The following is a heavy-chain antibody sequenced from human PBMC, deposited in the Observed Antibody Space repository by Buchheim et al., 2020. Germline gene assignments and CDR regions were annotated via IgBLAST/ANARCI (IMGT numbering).Heavy chain of an antibody. CDR1: GYTFTSYY. CDR2: INPSGGST. D-gene: IGHD3-3*01. V-gene: IGHV1-46*03. J-gene: IGHJ6*02. Sequence: QVQLVQSGAEVKKPGASVKVSCKASGYTFTSYYMHWVRQAPGQGLEWMGIINPSGGSTSYAQKFQGRFTMTRDTSTSTVYMELSSLRSEDTAVYYCARELNYDFWSGYLYYYYYYGMDVWGQGTT. CDR3: ARELNYDFWSGYLYYYYYYGMDV.